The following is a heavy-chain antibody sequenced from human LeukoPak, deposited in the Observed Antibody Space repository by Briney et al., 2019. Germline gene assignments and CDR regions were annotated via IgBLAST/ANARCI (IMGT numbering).Heavy chain of an antibody. CDR1: GFTFNTYA. D-gene: IGHD2-21*02. Sequence: GGSLRLSCAASGFTFNTYAMSWVRQAPGKGLEWVSGIGGSGSSTYYAESVKGRFTISRDNSKNALYLQMNSLRAEDPAAYYCAKAVDDYFFDYWGQGTLVTVSS. CDR2: IGGSGSST. CDR3: AKAVDDYFFDY. V-gene: IGHV3-23*01. J-gene: IGHJ4*02.